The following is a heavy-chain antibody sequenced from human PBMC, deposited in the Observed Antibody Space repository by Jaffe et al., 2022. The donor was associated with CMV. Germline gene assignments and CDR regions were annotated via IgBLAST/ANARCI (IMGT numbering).Heavy chain of an antibody. D-gene: IGHD3-22*01. CDR3: AKDDSNSVAFCDY. CDR1: GFTFSNYV. CDR2: ISSSGSTT. Sequence: EVQLLESGGGLVQPGGSLRLSCAASGFTFSNYVMTWVRQAPGKGLEWVSSISSSGSTTYYADSVKGRFTISRDNSKNTLYLQLNSLRAQDTAVYYCAKDDSNSVAFCDYWGQGTLVTVSS. J-gene: IGHJ4*02. V-gene: IGHV3-23*01.